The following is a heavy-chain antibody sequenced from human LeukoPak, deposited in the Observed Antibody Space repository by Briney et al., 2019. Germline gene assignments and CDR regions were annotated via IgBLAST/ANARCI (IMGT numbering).Heavy chain of an antibody. V-gene: IGHV1-69*01. Sequence: ASVKVSCKASGGTFSSYAISWVRQAPGQGLEWMGGIIPIFGTANYAQKLQGRVTITADESTSTAYMELSSLRSEDTAVYYCASADTAMVPFDYWGQGTLVTVSS. CDR2: IIPIFGTA. J-gene: IGHJ4*02. D-gene: IGHD5-18*01. CDR3: ASADTAMVPFDY. CDR1: GGTFSSYA.